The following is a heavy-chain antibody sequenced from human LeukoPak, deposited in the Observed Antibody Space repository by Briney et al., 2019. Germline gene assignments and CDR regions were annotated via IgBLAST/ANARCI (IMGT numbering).Heavy chain of an antibody. CDR3: VKAIVAAGYDY. J-gene: IGHJ4*02. Sequence: GGSLRLSCAASGLTFSSYWMHWVRQAPGKGLVWVSRINSDGSATFYADSVKGRFTISRDNAKNTLYLQMNSLRAEDTAVYYCVKAIVAAGYDYWGQGTLVTVSS. V-gene: IGHV3-74*01. CDR1: GLTFSSYW. D-gene: IGHD6-13*01. CDR2: INSDGSAT.